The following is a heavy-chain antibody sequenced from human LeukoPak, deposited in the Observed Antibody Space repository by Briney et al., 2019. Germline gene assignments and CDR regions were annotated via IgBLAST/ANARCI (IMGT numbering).Heavy chain of an antibody. CDR1: GGSFSGYY. J-gene: IGHJ4*02. CDR2: INHSGST. Sequence: SETLSLTCAVYGGSFSGYYWSWIRQPPGKGLEWIGEINHSGSTNYNPSLKSRVTISVDTSKNQFSLKLSSVTAADTAVYYCARSGYSYGTFDYWGQGTLVTVSS. D-gene: IGHD5-18*01. CDR3: ARSGYSYGTFDY. V-gene: IGHV4-34*01.